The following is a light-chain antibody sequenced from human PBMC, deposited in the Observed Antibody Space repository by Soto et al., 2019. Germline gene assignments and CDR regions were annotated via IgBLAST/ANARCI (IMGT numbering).Light chain of an antibody. J-gene: IGKJ4*01. CDR3: QQYNHWPPLT. CDR2: GAS. Sequence: EIVMTQSPATLSVSPEERATLSCRASQSVGRNLAWYQQKPGQAPTLLIYGASTRATGIPARFSGSGSGTEFTLTISSLQSEDFAIYSCQQYNHWPPLTFGGGTKVEIK. V-gene: IGKV3-15*01. CDR1: QSVGRN.